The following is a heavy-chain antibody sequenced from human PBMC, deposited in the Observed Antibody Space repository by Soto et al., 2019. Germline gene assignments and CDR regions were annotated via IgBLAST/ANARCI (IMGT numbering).Heavy chain of an antibody. CDR3: AKDSNKYSSSLRGRYFDY. Sequence: VQLLESGGGLVQRGGSLRLSCAASGFPFSGYVMAWVRQAPGKGLEWASGISGGGSNTFYADSVKGRFTISRDNSKNTLLLQMNSLGAEDTAVYYCAKDSNKYSSSLRGRYFDYWGQGIGVTVSS. J-gene: IGHJ4*02. D-gene: IGHD4-4*01. V-gene: IGHV3-23*01. CDR2: ISGGGSNT. CDR1: GFPFSGYV.